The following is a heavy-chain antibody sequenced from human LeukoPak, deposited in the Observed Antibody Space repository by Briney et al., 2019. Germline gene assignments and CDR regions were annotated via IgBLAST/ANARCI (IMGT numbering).Heavy chain of an antibody. J-gene: IGHJ4*02. D-gene: IGHD2-15*01. CDR1: GGTFSSYA. Sequence: SVKVSCKASGGTFSSYAISWVRQAPGQGLEWMGRIISILGIANYAQKFQGRVTITADKSTSTAYMELSSLRSEDTAVYYCARDLTRDCSGGSCYSVPLDYWGQGTLVTVSS. CDR3: ARDLTRDCSGGSCYSVPLDY. V-gene: IGHV1-69*04. CDR2: IISILGIA.